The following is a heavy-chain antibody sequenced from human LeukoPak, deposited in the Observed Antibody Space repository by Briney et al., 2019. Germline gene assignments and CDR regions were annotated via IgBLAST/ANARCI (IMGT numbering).Heavy chain of an antibody. Sequence: ASVKVSCKGYGYTFTSYGISWVRQAPGQGLEWMGWISTYNGNTNYAQKLQGRVTMTTDTSTSTAYMELRSLRSDDTAVYYCARAGYDILTGHDAFDIWGQGTMVTVSS. J-gene: IGHJ3*02. CDR1: GYTFTSYG. CDR2: ISTYNGNT. CDR3: ARAGYDILTGHDAFDI. V-gene: IGHV1-18*01. D-gene: IGHD3-9*01.